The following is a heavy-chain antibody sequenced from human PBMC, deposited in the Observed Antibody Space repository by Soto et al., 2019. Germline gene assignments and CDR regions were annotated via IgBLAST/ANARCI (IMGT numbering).Heavy chain of an antibody. Sequence: PGGSLRLSCAASGVTFSSDGMHWVGQAPGKGLEWVAVIWYDGSNKYYADSVKGRFTISRDNSKNTLYLQMNSLRAEDTAVYYCASSRAYCTNVLCPPSAMVVPGTAPTLTLSS. J-gene: IGHJ6*04. V-gene: IGHV3-33*01. CDR3: ASSRAYCTNVLCPPSAMVV. CDR2: IWYDGSNK. D-gene: IGHD2-8*01. CDR1: GVTFSSDG.